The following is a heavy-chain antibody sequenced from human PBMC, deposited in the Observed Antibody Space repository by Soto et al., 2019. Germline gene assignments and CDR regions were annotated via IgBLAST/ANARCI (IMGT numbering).Heavy chain of an antibody. Sequence: PGGSLRLSCAASGFSFSRYWMYWLRQSPGKGLEWVSRISSDGATASLPDSVEGRFAVSRDNAKSEVFLQMNSLRVDDTGVYFCARAQPDGFPTYFDHWGQGVLVTVSS. CDR3: ARAQPDGFPTYFDH. V-gene: IGHV3-74*01. D-gene: IGHD2-21*01. CDR1: GFSFSRYW. J-gene: IGHJ4*02. CDR2: ISSDGATA.